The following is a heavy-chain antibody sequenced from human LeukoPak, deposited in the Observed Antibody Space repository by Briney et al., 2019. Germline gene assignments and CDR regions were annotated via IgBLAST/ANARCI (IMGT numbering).Heavy chain of an antibody. V-gene: IGHV1-46*01. Sequence: ASVKVSCKASGYTFTTYYMHWLRQAPGQGLGWMGIINLSGGGTTYAQKFQGRVTMTRDMSTSTVYMELSSLRSADTAVYYCAREGYCSGASCHSGAHFQHWGQGTLVTVSS. CDR2: INLSGGGT. D-gene: IGHD2-15*01. CDR1: GYTFTTYY. J-gene: IGHJ1*01. CDR3: AREGYCSGASCHSGAHFQH.